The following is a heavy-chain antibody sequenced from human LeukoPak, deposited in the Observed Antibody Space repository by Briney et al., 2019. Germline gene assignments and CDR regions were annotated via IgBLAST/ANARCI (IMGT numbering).Heavy chain of an antibody. CDR1: GYTFTGYY. J-gene: IGHJ4*02. CDR3: ARDRVNDGGDY. CDR2: INPNSGGT. V-gene: IGHV1-2*06. D-gene: IGHD2-8*01. Sequence: ASVKVSCKASGYTFTGYYMHWVRQAPGQGLEWMGRINPNSGGTNYAQKFQGRVTMTRDTSISIAYKELSRLRSDDTAVYYCARDRVNDGGDYWGQGTLVTVSS.